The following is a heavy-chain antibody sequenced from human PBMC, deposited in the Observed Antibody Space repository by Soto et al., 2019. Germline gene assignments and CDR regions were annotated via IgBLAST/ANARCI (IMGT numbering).Heavy chain of an antibody. CDR2: IYYSGGT. J-gene: IGHJ4*02. Sequence: SETLSLTCTVSGGSISSGGYYWSWIRQHPGKGLEWIGYIYYSGGTYYNPSLKSRVTISVDTSKNQFSLKLSSVTAADTAVYYCARGAIFGVVITPPHFDYWGQGTLVTVSS. CDR1: GGSISSGGYY. D-gene: IGHD3-3*01. V-gene: IGHV4-31*03. CDR3: ARGAIFGVVITPPHFDY.